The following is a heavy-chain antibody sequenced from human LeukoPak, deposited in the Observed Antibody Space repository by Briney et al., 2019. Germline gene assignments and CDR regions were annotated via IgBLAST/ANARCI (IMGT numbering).Heavy chain of an antibody. CDR1: GYTFTSYG. J-gene: IGHJ4*02. V-gene: IGHV1-18*01. Sequence: ASVKVSCKASGYTFTSYGISWVRPAPGQGLEWMGWISAYNGNTNYAQKLQGRVTMTTDTSTSTAYMELRSLRSDDTAVYYCARDVRRSGYCSGGSCYSRLGYWGQGTLVTVSS. CDR3: ARDVRRSGYCSGGSCYSRLGY. D-gene: IGHD2-15*01. CDR2: ISAYNGNT.